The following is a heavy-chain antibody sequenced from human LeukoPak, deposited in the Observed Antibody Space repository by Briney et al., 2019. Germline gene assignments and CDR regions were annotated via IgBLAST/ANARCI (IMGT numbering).Heavy chain of an antibody. D-gene: IGHD3-3*01. Sequence: ASVKVSCKASGYTFTSYGISWVRQAPGQGLEWMGWISAYNGNTNYAQKLQGRVTMTTDTSTSTAYMELRSLRSDDTAVYYCARGLTYDFWPGDSFDYWGQGTLVTVSS. J-gene: IGHJ4*02. CDR3: ARGLTYDFWPGDSFDY. V-gene: IGHV1-18*01. CDR1: GYTFTSYG. CDR2: ISAYNGNT.